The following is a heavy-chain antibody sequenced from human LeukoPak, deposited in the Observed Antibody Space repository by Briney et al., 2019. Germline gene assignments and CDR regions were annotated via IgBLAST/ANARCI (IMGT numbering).Heavy chain of an antibody. V-gene: IGHV3-23*01. CDR2: TSGSGGST. CDR3: AKDLAVVLRYFDWSRGTFDY. CDR1: GFTFSSYA. J-gene: IGHJ4*02. Sequence: PGGSLRRSGAASGFTFSSYAMSWLRQAPGKGLKWVSATSGSGGSTYYADSVKGRFTISRDNSKNTLYLQMNSLRAEDTAVYYCAKDLAVVLRYFDWSRGTFDYWGQGTLVTVSS. D-gene: IGHD3-9*01.